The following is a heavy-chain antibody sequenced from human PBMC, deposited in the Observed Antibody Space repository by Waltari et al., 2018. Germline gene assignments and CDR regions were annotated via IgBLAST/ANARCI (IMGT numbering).Heavy chain of an antibody. V-gene: IGHV3-23*01. CDR2: ISDAGGII. CDR1: GFSFSTYV. J-gene: IGHJ4*02. D-gene: IGHD7-27*01. Sequence: EVQLLESGGGLVQPGGSLRLSCAASGFSFSTYVINWVRQAPGKRLEWVSSISDAGGIINYADSVKGRFTISRDNSKNTLYLQMNSLRADDTAVYYCARGSGVDSWGQGTLVTISS. CDR3: ARGSGVDS.